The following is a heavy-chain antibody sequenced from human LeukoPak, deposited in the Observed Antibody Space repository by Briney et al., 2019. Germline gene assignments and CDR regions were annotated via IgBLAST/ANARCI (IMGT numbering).Heavy chain of an antibody. CDR2: IIPIFGTA. CDR1: GGTFSSYA. CDR3: ARDRRGVYTIFGVVIREGDWFDP. Sequence: ASVKVSCKASGGTFSSYAISWVRQAPGQGLEWMGGIIPIFGTANYAQKFQGRVTITADESTSTAYMELRSLRSDDTAVYYCARDRRGVYTIFGVVIREGDWFDPWGQGTLVTVSS. D-gene: IGHD3-3*01. J-gene: IGHJ5*02. V-gene: IGHV1-69*01.